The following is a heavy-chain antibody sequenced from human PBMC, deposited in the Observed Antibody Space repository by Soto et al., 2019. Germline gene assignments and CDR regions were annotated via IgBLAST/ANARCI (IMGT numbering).Heavy chain of an antibody. D-gene: IGHD3-22*01. CDR1: GFTFSSYA. CDR2: ISGSSDST. J-gene: IGHJ6*02. Sequence: PGGSLRLSCAASGFTFSSYAMSWVRQAPGKGLEWVSGISGSSDSTYYADSVKGRFTISRDNAKNTLYLQMNSLRAEDTAVYYCARVVDYYDPYYYYGMDVWGQGTTVTVSS. V-gene: IGHV3-23*01. CDR3: ARVVDYYDPYYYYGMDV.